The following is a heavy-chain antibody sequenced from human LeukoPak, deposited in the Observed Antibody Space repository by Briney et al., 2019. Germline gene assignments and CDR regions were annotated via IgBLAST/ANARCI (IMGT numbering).Heavy chain of an antibody. V-gene: IGHV3-23*01. CDR1: GFTFSSYA. Sequence: GGSLRLSCAASGFTFSSYAMVWVRQAPGKGLEWVSGISSGGRDATFYADSVKGRFTISRDNSKNTLYLQMNILRVEDTALYYCAKDGRSYDESTLIYYLDDWGQGTLVTVSS. D-gene: IGHD3-22*01. CDR3: AKDGRSYDESTLIYYLDD. CDR2: ISSGGRDAT. J-gene: IGHJ4*02.